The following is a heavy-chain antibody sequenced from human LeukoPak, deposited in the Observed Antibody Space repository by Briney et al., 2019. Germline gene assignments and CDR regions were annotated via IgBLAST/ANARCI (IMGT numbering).Heavy chain of an antibody. J-gene: IGHJ4*02. CDR3: ARDLDYYGSGEYFDY. V-gene: IGHV3-11*04. CDR2: ISSSGNTK. Sequence: PGGSLRLSCAASGFTLRDYYMSWIPQAPGKGLEWGSCISSSGNTKYYADSVKGRFTISRDKTKNSLYLQMNSMRAEDTAVYYCARDLDYYGSGEYFDYWGQGTLVTVSS. D-gene: IGHD3-10*01. CDR1: GFTLRDYY.